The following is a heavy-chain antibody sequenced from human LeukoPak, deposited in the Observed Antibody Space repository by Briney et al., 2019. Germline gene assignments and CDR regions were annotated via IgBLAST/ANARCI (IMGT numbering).Heavy chain of an antibody. CDR2: IYGGGTT. V-gene: IGHV3-66*01. CDR1: GFTFSSYN. J-gene: IGHJ3*02. Sequence: GGSLRLSCAASGFTFSSYNMSWVRQAPGKGLEWVSVIYGGGTTYYADSVKGRFTISRDNSKNTLYLQMNGLRVEDTAFYYCARNSASMGAFDIWGQRTMVTVSS. CDR3: ARNSASMGAFDI. D-gene: IGHD2-21*01.